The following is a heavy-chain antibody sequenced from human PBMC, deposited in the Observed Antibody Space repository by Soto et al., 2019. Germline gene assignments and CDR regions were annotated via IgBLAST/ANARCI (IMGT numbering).Heavy chain of an antibody. CDR2: IDPSDSYT. CDR3: ARHYVGNNWFDP. CDR1: GYSFTSYC. J-gene: IGHJ5*02. V-gene: IGHV5-10-1*01. D-gene: IGHD3-16*01. Sequence: GESLKISCKGSGYSFTSYCISWVRQMPGKGLEWMGRIDPSDSYTNYSPSFQGHVTISADKSISTAYLQWSSLKASDTAMYYCARHYVGNNWFDPWGQGTLVTVSS.